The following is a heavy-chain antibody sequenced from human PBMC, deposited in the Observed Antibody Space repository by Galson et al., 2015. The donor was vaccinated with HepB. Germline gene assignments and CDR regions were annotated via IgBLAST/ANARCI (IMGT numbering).Heavy chain of an antibody. CDR3: VKDSSGWIWLFDY. V-gene: IGHV3-64D*06. CDR2: ISSNGGST. D-gene: IGHD6-19*01. Sequence: SLRLSCAASGFTFSSYAMHWVRQAPGKGLEYVSAISSNGGSTYHADSVKGRFTISRDNSKNTLYLQMSSLRAEDTAVYYCVKDSSGWIWLFDYWGQGTLVTVSS. CDR1: GFTFSSYA. J-gene: IGHJ4*02.